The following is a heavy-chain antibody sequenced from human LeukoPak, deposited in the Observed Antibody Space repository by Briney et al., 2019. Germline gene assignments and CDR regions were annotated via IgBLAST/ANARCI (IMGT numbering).Heavy chain of an antibody. CDR3: ARDSEWLWLRY. J-gene: IGHJ4*02. V-gene: IGHV4-61*02. D-gene: IGHD5-18*01. Sequence: SETLSLTCTVSGGSISSGSYYWSWIRQPAGKGLEWIGRTYTSGSTNYNPSLKSRVTISVDTSKNQFSLKLSSVTAADTAVYYCARDSEWLWLRYWGQGTLVTVSS. CDR1: GGSISSGSYY. CDR2: TYTSGST.